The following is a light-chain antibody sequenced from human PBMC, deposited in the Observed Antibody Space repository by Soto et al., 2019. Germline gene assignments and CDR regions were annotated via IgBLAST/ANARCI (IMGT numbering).Light chain of an antibody. V-gene: IGKV2-28*01. Sequence: DIVMTQSPLSLPVTPGEPASISCRSSQSLLHSNGYNYLDWYLQKPGQSPQLLIYLGSSRASGVPGRFSGSGSGTDFTLKISRVEAEDVGVYYCMQALQTPLTFGGGTKVEIK. J-gene: IGKJ4*01. CDR2: LGS. CDR1: QSLLHSNGYNY. CDR3: MQALQTPLT.